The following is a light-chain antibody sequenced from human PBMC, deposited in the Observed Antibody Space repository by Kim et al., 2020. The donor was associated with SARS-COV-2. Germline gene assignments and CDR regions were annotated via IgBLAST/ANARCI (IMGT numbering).Light chain of an antibody. Sequence: SASVGDRVTITCRASQSISTWLAWYQQKPGKAPKLLIYKASSLESGVPSRFSGGGSGTEFTLTISSLQPDDFATYYCQQYNSYPITFGQGTRLEIK. CDR1: QSISTW. CDR2: KAS. J-gene: IGKJ5*01. CDR3: QQYNSYPIT. V-gene: IGKV1-5*03.